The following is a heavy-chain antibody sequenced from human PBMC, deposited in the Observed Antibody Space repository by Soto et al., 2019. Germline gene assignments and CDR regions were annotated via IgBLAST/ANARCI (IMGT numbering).Heavy chain of an antibody. CDR1: GGSISGSSYY. J-gene: IGHJ4*02. D-gene: IGHD3-22*01. V-gene: IGHV4-39*01. Sequence: NPSETLSLTCTVSGGSISGSSYYWDWIRQPPGKGLEWIGSIDYSGSTYFNPSLKSRVTISVDTSKNQFSLKLSSVTAADTAVYYCARRIRWEGYYHDATGRRNSIDSWGQGTLVTVSS. CDR2: IDYSGST. CDR3: ARRIRWEGYYHDATGRRNSIDS.